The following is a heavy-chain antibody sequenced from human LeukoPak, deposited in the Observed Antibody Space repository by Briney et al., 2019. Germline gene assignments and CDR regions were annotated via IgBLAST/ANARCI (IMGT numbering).Heavy chain of an antibody. CDR2: ISSSSSYI. CDR3: AGSRSGYEADAFDI. J-gene: IGHJ3*02. CDR1: GFTFSSYS. D-gene: IGHD5-12*01. Sequence: GGSLRLSCAASGFTFSSYSMNWVRQAPGKGLEWVSSISSSSSYIYYADSVKGRFTISRDNAKNSLYLQMNSLRAEDTAVYYCAGSRSGYEADAFDIWGQGTMVTVSS. V-gene: IGHV3-21*01.